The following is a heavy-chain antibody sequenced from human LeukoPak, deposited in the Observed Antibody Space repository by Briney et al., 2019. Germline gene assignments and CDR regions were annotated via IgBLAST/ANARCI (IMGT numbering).Heavy chain of an antibody. D-gene: IGHD5-18*01. CDR2: ISYDGSNK. CDR1: GFAFNTYA. Sequence: PGGSLRLSCITSGFAFNTYAMHWVRQAPGKGLEWVSVISYDGSNKYYADSVKGRFTISRDNSKNTLYLQMNSLRAEDTAVYYCARDPTYNYGYYYYYYGMDVWGQGTRSPSP. V-gene: IGHV3-30*04. CDR3: ARDPTYNYGYYYYYYGMDV. J-gene: IGHJ6*02.